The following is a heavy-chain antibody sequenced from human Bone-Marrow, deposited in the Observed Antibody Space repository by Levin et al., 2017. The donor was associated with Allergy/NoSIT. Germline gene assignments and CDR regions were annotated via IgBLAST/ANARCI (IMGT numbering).Heavy chain of an antibody. CDR3: EQKWFGELSDAFDF. J-gene: IGHJ3*01. V-gene: IGHV2-5*02. D-gene: IGHD3-10*01. CDR2: IYWDDDK. CDR1: GFSLTTTGAG. Sequence: SGPTLVKPTQTFTLTCTFSGFSLTTTGAGVAWIRQPPGKALEWLALIYWDDDKRYSLSLKSRLTITKDTSQNQVVLPVANMHPVNTAAYYCEQKWFGELSDAFDFWGQGTMVTVSS.